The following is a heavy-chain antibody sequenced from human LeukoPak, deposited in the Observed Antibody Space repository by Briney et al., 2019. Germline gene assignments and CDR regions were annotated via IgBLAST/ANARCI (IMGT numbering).Heavy chain of an antibody. CDR3: ARENGYSYGSNWFDP. Sequence: SVKVSCKASGGTFSSNAISWVRQAPGQGLEWMGGIIPIFGTANYAQKFQGRVTITADESTSTAYMELSSLRSEDTAVYYCARENGYSYGSNWFDPWGQGTLVTVSS. D-gene: IGHD5-18*01. J-gene: IGHJ5*02. CDR2: IIPIFGTA. CDR1: GGTFSSNA. V-gene: IGHV1-69*13.